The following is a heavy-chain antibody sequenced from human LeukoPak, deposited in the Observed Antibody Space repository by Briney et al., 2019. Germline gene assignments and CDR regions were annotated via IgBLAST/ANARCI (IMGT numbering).Heavy chain of an antibody. J-gene: IGHJ4*02. V-gene: IGHV6-1*01. D-gene: IGHD2-15*01. CDR1: GDSVSSSSGA. CDR2: TYYRSKWYN. Sequence: KASQTLSLTCAISGDSVSSSSGAWNWIRQSPSRGLEWLGRTYYRSKWYNDFAEFVKGRITINPDTSNNQFSLQLNSVTPEDTGVYFCARGQTGSGRIFDYWGQGTLVTISS. CDR3: ARGQTGSGRIFDY.